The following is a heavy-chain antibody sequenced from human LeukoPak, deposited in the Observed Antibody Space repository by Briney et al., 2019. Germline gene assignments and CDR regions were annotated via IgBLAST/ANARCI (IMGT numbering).Heavy chain of an antibody. D-gene: IGHD1-26*01. CDR2: MYYDGGT. J-gene: IGHJ4*02. Sequence: SETLSLACTVSGGSISSTSFYWGWIRQPPGKGLEWIGSMYYDGGTYYNPSLKSRVTISVDTSKNQFSLKLTSVTAADTAVYFCARRSDSGSDDGEDYFDYWGRGTLVTVSS. CDR1: GGSISSTSFY. V-gene: IGHV4-39*01. CDR3: ARRSDSGSDDGEDYFDY.